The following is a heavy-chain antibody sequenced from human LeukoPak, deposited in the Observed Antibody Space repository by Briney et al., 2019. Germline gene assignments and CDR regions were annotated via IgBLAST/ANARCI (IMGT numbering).Heavy chain of an antibody. CDR3: ARDQEYKYSGSYYDY. J-gene: IGHJ4*02. D-gene: IGHD1-26*01. Sequence: PGGSLGLSCAASGFTFSSYWMSWVRQAPGKGLEWVANIKQDGSEKYYVDSVKGRFTISRDNAKNSLYLQMNSLRAEDTAVYYCARDQEYKYSGSYYDYWGQGTLVTVSS. CDR2: IKQDGSEK. CDR1: GFTFSSYW. V-gene: IGHV3-7*01.